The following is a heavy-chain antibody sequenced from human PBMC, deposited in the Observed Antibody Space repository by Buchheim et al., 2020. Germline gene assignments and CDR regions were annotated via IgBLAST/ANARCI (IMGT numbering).Heavy chain of an antibody. CDR1: GFTVSSNY. CDR2: IYTDGRI. J-gene: IGHJ4*02. D-gene: IGHD6-19*01. V-gene: IGHV3-66*02. Sequence: EVQLVESGGGLVQPGGSLRLSCAASGFTVSSNYMSWVRQAPGKGLEWASVIYTDGRIYYADSVRGRFTISRDNSKNTLYLQMNSLRGEDTAVYYCSRGTSSGWPTPFDYWGQGTL. CDR3: SRGTSSGWPTPFDY.